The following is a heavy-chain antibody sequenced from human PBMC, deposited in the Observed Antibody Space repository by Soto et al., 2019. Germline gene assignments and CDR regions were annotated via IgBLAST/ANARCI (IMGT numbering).Heavy chain of an antibody. J-gene: IGHJ4*02. D-gene: IGHD2-21*02. CDR1: GYTFTGYY. Sequence: GASVKVSCKASGYTFTGYYVHWVRHAPGQGLEWMGWINPNSGATKYAQHFKGSVTMTRDTSITTAYMELSSLRSDDTALYYCARQLAYCGGDCYTEPLDYWGQGTLVTVSS. CDR2: INPNSGAT. CDR3: ARQLAYCGGDCYTEPLDY. V-gene: IGHV1-2*02.